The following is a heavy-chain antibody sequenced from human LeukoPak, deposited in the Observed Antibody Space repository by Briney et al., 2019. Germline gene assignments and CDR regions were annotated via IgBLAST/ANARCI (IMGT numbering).Heavy chain of an antibody. CDR2: INPNSGGT. CDR1: GYTFTGYY. Sequence: ASVKVSCKASGYTFTGYYMHWVRQAPGQGIEWTGWINPNSGGTNYAQKFQGRVTMTRDTSISTAYMELSRLRSDGTAVYYCARVDVYASSPDYWGQGTLVTVSS. V-gene: IGHV1-2*02. J-gene: IGHJ4*02. CDR3: ARVDVYASSPDY. D-gene: IGHD3-22*01.